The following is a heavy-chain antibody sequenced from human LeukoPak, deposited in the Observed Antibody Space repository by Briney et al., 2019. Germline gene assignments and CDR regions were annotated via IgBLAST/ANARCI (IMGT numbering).Heavy chain of an antibody. Sequence: ASVKVSCKASGYTFTGYYMHWVRQAPGQGLEWMGRINPNSGGTNYAQKFQGRVTMTRGTSISAAYMELSRLRSDDTAVYYCARSKYYYDSSGYYLSYWGQGTLVTVSS. V-gene: IGHV1-2*06. CDR3: ARSKYYYDSSGYYLSY. CDR2: INPNSGGT. CDR1: GYTFTGYY. J-gene: IGHJ4*02. D-gene: IGHD3-22*01.